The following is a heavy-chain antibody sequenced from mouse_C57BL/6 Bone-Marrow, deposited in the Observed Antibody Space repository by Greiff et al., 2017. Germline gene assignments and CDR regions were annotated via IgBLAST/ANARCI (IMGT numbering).Heavy chain of an antibody. Sequence: VQLQESGAELARPGASVKLSCKASGYTFTSYGISWVKQSTGQGLEWIGEIYPRSGNPYYNETFKGQATLTADKSSSTAYMELRSLTSEDSAVYFCAPVYYDPPWYFDVWGTGTTVTVSS. CDR1: GYTFTSYG. V-gene: IGHV1-81*01. D-gene: IGHD2-4*01. CDR3: APVYYDPPWYFDV. J-gene: IGHJ1*03. CDR2: IYPRSGNP.